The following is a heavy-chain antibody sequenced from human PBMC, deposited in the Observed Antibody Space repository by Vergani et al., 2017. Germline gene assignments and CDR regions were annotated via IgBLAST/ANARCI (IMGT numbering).Heavy chain of an antibody. CDR1: GFTFSSYA. D-gene: IGHD6-13*01. CDR2: ISGSVGST. J-gene: IGHJ4*02. V-gene: IGHV3-23*01. CDR3: AKGSTDSSSWYYFDY. Sequence: EVQLLESGGGLVQPGGSLRLSCAASGFTFSSYAMSWVRQAPGKGLEWVSAISGSVGSTYYADSVKGWFTSSRDNSKNTLYLQMNSLRAEDTAVYYCAKGSTDSSSWYYFDYWGQGTLVTVSS.